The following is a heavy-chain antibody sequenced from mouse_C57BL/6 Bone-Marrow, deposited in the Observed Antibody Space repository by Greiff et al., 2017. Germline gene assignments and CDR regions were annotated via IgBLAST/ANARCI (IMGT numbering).Heavy chain of an antibody. Sequence: QVQLQQSGAELVRPGTSVKMSCKASGYTFTNYWIGWAQQRPGHGLEWIGDIYPGGGYTNYNEKFKGKATLTADKSSSTAYMQFSSLKSEDSAIYYCARHYGSSNYFDYWGQGTTLTVSS. CDR1: GYTFTNYW. CDR3: ARHYGSSNYFDY. J-gene: IGHJ2*01. CDR2: IYPGGGYT. D-gene: IGHD1-1*01. V-gene: IGHV1-63*01.